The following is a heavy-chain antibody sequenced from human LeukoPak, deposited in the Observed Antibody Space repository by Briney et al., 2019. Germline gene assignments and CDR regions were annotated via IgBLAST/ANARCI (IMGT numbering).Heavy chain of an antibody. D-gene: IGHD6-6*01. V-gene: IGHV1-18*01. CDR2: ISAYNGNT. CDR3: ARSMAARPSGYDAFDI. Sequence: ASVKVSCKASGYTFTSYGISWVRQAPGQGLEWMGWISAYNGNTNYAQKFQGRVTMTTDTSTSTAYMELRSLRSDDTAVYYCARSMAARPSGYDAFDIWGQGTMVTVSS. CDR1: GYTFTSYG. J-gene: IGHJ3*02.